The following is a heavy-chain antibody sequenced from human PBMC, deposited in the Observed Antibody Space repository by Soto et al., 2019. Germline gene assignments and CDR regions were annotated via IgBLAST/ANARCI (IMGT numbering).Heavy chain of an antibody. CDR2: INPKSGGT. CDR3: ATWLQREHAYDV. D-gene: IGHD1-1*01. CDR1: GYTFTGYY. Sequence: GASVKVSCKVSGYTFTGYYLHWVRQAPGQGLEWMGWINPKSGGTKYAQNFQGRVTMTRDTSISTAYMDLSRLRSDDTAIYYCATWLQREHAYDVWGQGTTVTVSS. V-gene: IGHV1-2*02. J-gene: IGHJ3*01.